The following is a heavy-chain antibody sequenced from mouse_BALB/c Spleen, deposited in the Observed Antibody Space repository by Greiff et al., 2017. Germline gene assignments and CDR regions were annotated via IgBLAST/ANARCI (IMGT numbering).Heavy chain of an antibody. CDR3: ARGPGNHWYFDV. J-gene: IGHJ1*01. CDR1: GFSLTSYG. V-gene: IGHV2-2*02. Sequence: VQLVESGPGLVQPSQSLSITCTVSGFSLTSYGVHWVRQSPGKGLEWLGVIWSGGSTDYNAAFISRLSISKDNSKSQVFFKMNSLQANDTAIYYCARGPGNHWYFDVWGAGTTVTVSS. CDR2: IWSGGST. D-gene: IGHD2-1*01.